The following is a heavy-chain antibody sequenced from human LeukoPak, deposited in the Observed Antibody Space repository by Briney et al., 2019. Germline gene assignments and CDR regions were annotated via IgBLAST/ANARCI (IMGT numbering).Heavy chain of an antibody. D-gene: IGHD3-22*01. CDR3: ARDGDSYDSSGYRVGFQH. Sequence: ASVKVSCXASGYTFTSYGISWVRLAPGQGLEWMGWISAYNGNTNYAQKLQGRVTMTTDTSKSTAYMELRSLRSDDTAVYYCARDGDSYDSSGYRVGFQHWGQGTLVTVSS. V-gene: IGHV1-18*01. J-gene: IGHJ1*01. CDR1: GYTFTSYG. CDR2: ISAYNGNT.